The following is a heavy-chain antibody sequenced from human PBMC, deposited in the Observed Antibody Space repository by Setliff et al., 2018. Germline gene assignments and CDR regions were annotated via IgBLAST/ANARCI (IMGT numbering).Heavy chain of an antibody. CDR2: ISSSGSTI. D-gene: IGHD3-9*01. V-gene: IGHV3-48*03. CDR1: GFTFSSYE. CDR3: ACPDILTGLSDY. J-gene: IGHJ4*02. Sequence: PGGSLRLSCAASGFTFSSYEMNWVRQAPGKGLEWVSYISSSGSTIFYADSVKGRFTISRDNAKKSLYLQMNSLRAVDTAVYYCACPDILTGLSDYWGQGTLVTVSS.